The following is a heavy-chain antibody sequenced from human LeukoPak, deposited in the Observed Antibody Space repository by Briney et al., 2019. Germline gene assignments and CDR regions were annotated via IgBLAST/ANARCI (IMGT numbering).Heavy chain of an antibody. V-gene: IGHV1-2*02. Sequence: GAAVKVSCKSSGYTFNGYYMHWVRQAPGQGLEWMGWINPNNGGTKYAQNFLGRLTVTRDTSTSTVYMELSSLRSEDTAVYYCARDTRGGENYFDYWGQGTLVTVSS. J-gene: IGHJ4*02. CDR1: GYTFNGYY. CDR3: ARDTRGGENYFDY. D-gene: IGHD4-17*01. CDR2: INPNNGGT.